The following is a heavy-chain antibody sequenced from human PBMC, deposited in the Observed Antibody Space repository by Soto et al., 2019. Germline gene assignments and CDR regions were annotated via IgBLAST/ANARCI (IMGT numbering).Heavy chain of an antibody. D-gene: IGHD6-19*01. CDR1: GASIDNNGYS. Sequence: QVQLQESGPGLVIPSQTLTLTCAVSGASIDNNGYSWTWIRQHPGKGLEWIGTNNNRGDTYYNPSLKSRLTISLDTSQNHFSLRLNAVTAADTATYYGARGGSGWKAFNWFDPWGQGIMVTVSS. V-gene: IGHV4-31*11. CDR3: ARGGSGWKAFNWFDP. J-gene: IGHJ5*02. CDR2: NNNRGDT.